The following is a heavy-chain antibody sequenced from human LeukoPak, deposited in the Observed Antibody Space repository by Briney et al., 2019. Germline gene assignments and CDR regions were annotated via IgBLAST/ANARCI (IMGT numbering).Heavy chain of an antibody. V-gene: IGHV3-11*01. CDR1: GFIFSDFY. D-gene: IGHD5-18*01. CDR3: AKGHTYGMI. Sequence: GGSLRLSCAASGFIFSDFYMSWLRQTPGKGLEWVSHISNSGTIMDYADSVKGRFTISRDNAKDTLYLGMSSLGVDDTAVYYCAKGHTYGMIWGQGTPVTVSS. CDR2: ISNSGTIM. J-gene: IGHJ4*02.